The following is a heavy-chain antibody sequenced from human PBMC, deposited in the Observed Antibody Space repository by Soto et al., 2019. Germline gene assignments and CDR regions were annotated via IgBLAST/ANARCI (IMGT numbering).Heavy chain of an antibody. V-gene: IGHV4-59*02. CDR2: IYYSGST. Sequence: SEPLSLPCTVSGGSVSSYYWRWIRQPPGKGLEWIGYIYYSGSTNYNPSLKSRVTISVDTSKNQFSLKLSSVTAADTAVYYCARGGPGIAIFGPMDVWGQGTTVTVSS. CDR3: ARGGPGIAIFGPMDV. D-gene: IGHD3-3*01. J-gene: IGHJ6*02. CDR1: GGSVSSYY.